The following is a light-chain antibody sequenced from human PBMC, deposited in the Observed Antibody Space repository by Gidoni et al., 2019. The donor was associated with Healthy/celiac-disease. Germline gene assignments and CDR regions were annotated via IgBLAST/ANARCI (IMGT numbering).Light chain of an antibody. CDR3: QQYNNWPPKYT. J-gene: IGKJ2*01. V-gene: IGKV3-15*01. CDR2: GAS. Sequence: EIVMTQSPATLSVSPGARATLSCRASQSVSSNLAWYQQKPGQAPRLLIYGASTRATGIPARFSGSGSGTEFTLTLSSLQSEDFAVYYCQQYNNWPPKYTFGQGTKLEIK. CDR1: QSVSSN.